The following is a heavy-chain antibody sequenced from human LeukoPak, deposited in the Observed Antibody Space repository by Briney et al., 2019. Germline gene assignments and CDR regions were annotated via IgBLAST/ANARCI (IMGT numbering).Heavy chain of an antibody. CDR1: GFTFSSYA. CDR3: AXXRVXGXXFDXAMDV. D-gene: IGHD3-16*01. V-gene: IGHV3-23*01. CDR2: INGDGDST. Sequence: TGGSLRLSCEASGFTFSSYAMSWVRQAPGKGLEWVSRINGDGDSTRYADSVKGRFTISRDNGKNTLYLQMNTLKSEDTAVYYXAXXRVXGXXFDXAMDVWGQGTTVTVSS. J-gene: IGHJ6*02.